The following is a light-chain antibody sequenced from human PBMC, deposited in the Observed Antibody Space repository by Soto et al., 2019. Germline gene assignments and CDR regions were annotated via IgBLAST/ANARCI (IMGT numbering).Light chain of an antibody. J-gene: IGKJ2*01. CDR2: KAS. CDR3: QQYNGDT. Sequence: DIQMTQSPSTLSASVGDRVTITCRASQSISSWLAWYQQKPGKAPKLLIYKASSLESGVQSRFSGSGSGTEFTLTISSLQPDDFATYYCQQYNGDTFGQGTKLEIK. CDR1: QSISSW. V-gene: IGKV1-5*03.